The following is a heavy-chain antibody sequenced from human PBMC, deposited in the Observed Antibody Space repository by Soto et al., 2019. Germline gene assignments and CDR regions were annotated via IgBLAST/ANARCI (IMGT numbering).Heavy chain of an antibody. V-gene: IGHV4-28*01. Sequence: PSETLSLTCAVSGYSISSSNWWGWIRQPPGKGLEWIGYIYYSGSTNYNPSPKSRVTISVDTSKNQFSLKLSSVTAADTAVYYCARHAVHSSGLTDYWGQGTLVTVSS. J-gene: IGHJ4*02. CDR3: ARHAVHSSGLTDY. CDR1: GYSISSSNW. CDR2: IYYSGST. D-gene: IGHD6-19*01.